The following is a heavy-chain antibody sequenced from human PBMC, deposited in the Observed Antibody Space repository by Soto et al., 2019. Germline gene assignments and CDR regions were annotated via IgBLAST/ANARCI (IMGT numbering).Heavy chain of an antibody. CDR2: INHSGST. V-gene: IGHV4-34*01. Sequence: SETLSLTCAVYGGSFSGYYWSWIRQPPGKGLEWIGEINHSGSTNYNPSLKSRVTISVDTSKNQFSLKLSSVTAADTAVYYCARVRRLRYDISTGYYKGIFLYGMNVWGQGTTVTVSS. D-gene: IGHD3-9*01. CDR3: ARVRRLRYDISTGYYKGIFLYGMNV. J-gene: IGHJ6*02. CDR1: GGSFSGYY.